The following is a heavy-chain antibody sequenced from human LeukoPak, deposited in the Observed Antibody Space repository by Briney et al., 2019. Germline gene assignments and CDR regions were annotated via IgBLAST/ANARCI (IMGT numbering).Heavy chain of an antibody. J-gene: IGHJ4*02. V-gene: IGHV5-51*01. CDR2: IYPGDSDT. D-gene: IGHD2-15*01. CDR1: GYSFTSYW. Sequence: GESLKISCKGSGYSFTSYWIGWVRQLPGRGLEWMGIIYPGDSDTRYSPSFQGQVTISADKSISTAYLQWSSLKASDTAMYYCAGLHGVGYCSGGSCSPFDYWGQGTLVTVSS. CDR3: AGLHGVGYCSGGSCSPFDY.